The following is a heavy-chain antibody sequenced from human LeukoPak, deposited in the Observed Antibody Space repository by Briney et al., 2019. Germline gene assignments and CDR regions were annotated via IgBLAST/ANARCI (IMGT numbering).Heavy chain of an antibody. CDR1: GFTFSDYY. CDR2: ISSRSSHT. D-gene: IGHD2-2*01. CDR3: ARDRGRKYQLQYWYLDL. J-gene: IGHJ2*01. V-gene: IGHV3-11*05. Sequence: GGSLRLSCAASGFTFSDYYMSWIRQAPGKGLEWVSYISSRSSHTNYADSVKGRFTISRDNAKNSLYLQMNSLRAEDTAVYYCARDRGRKYQLQYWYLDLWGRGNLVTVSS.